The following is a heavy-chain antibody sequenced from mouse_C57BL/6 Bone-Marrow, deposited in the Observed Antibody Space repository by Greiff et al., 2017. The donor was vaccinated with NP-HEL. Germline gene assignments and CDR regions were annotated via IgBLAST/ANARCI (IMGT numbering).Heavy chain of an antibody. D-gene: IGHD1-1*01. V-gene: IGHV5-17*01. J-gene: IGHJ3*01. CDR2: ISSGSSTI. Sequence: EVKLMESGGGLVKTGGSLKLSCAASGFTFSDYGMHWVRQAPEKGLEWVAYISSGSSTIYYADTVKGRFTISRDNAKNTLFLQMTSLRSEDTAMYYCAREGFYYYGSSGAWFAYWGQGTLVTVSA. CDR3: AREGFYYYGSSGAWFAY. CDR1: GFTFSDYG.